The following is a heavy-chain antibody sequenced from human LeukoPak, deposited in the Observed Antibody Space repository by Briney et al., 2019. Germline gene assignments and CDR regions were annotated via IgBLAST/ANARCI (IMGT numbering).Heavy chain of an antibody. CDR1: GFTVSSNY. D-gene: IGHD6-13*01. CDR3: ARDSLTNIADI. CDR2: IYSGGST. V-gene: IGHV3-66*01. Sequence: QSGGSLRLSCAASGFTVSSNYMSWVRQAPGKGLEWVSVIYSGGSTYYADSVKGRFTISRDNSKNTLYLQMNSLRAEDTAVYYCARDSLTNIADIWGQGTMVTVSS. J-gene: IGHJ3*02.